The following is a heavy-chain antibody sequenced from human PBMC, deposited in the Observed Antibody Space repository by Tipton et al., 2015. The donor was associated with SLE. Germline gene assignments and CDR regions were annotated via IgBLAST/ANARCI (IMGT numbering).Heavy chain of an antibody. V-gene: IGHV4-34*01. CDR3: ARRLGSWSIDC. CDR2: INHSGST. J-gene: IGHJ4*02. D-gene: IGHD6-13*01. CDR1: GGSFSGYY. Sequence: TLSLTCAVYGGSFSGYYWSWIRQHPGKGLEWIGEINHSGSTNYNPSLKSRVTISVDTSKNQFSLKLSSVTAADTAVYYCARRLGSWSIDCWGQGSLVTVSS.